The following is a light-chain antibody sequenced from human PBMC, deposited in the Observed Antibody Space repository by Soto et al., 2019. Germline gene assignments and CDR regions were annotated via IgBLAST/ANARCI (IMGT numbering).Light chain of an antibody. CDR2: YAS. CDR1: QDINSF. Sequence: DIQMTQSPSSLSASVGDRVTITCQASQDINSFLNWYQQKPGKAPKLLIYYASNLETGVPSRFSGSGSGTDFTFTISSLQPEDFATYYCQQYDNFPRAISFGQGTRLDLK. J-gene: IGKJ5*01. V-gene: IGKV1-33*01. CDR3: QQYDNFPRAIS.